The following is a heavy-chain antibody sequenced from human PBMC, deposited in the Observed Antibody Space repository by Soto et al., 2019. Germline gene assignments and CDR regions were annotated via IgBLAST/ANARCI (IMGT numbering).Heavy chain of an antibody. V-gene: IGHV4-31*03. CDR1: GGSIRSGGYY. J-gene: IGHJ4*02. Sequence: SETLSLTCTVSGGSIRSGGYYWSWIRQHPGKGLEWIGYIYYSGSTYYNPSLKSRVTISLDPSKNQFSLKLSSVTAADTAVYYCARSSVVTPYFDYWGQGTLVTVSS. CDR2: IYYSGST. CDR3: ARSSVVTPYFDY. D-gene: IGHD2-21*02.